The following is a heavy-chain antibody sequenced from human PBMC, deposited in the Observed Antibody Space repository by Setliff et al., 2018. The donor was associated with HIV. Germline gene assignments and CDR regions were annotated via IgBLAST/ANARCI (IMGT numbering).Heavy chain of an antibody. Sequence: GASVKVSCKASGGTFSSYAINWVRQAPGQGLEWMGIINPSGGSTSYAQKFQGRVTMTRDTSTSSVYMELRSLRSEDTAVYYCARAISAAGIAPFDFWGQGTLVTVSS. CDR3: ARAISAAGIAPFDF. V-gene: IGHV1-46*01. CDR1: GGTFSSYA. J-gene: IGHJ4*02. CDR2: INPSGGST. D-gene: IGHD6-13*01.